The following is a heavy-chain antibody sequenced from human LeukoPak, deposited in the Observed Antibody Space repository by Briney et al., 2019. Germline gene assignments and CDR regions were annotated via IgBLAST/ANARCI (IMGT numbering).Heavy chain of an antibody. CDR2: IYHSGST. V-gene: IGHV4-30-2*01. Sequence: SQTLSLNCAVSGGSISSGGYSWSWIRQPPGKGLEWIGYIYHSGSTYYNPSLKSRVTISVDRSKNQFSLKLSSVTAADTAVYYCARVVVYCSGGSCYSEAFDIWGQGTMVTVSS. J-gene: IGHJ3*02. CDR1: GGSISSGGYS. D-gene: IGHD2-15*01. CDR3: ARVVVYCSGGSCYSEAFDI.